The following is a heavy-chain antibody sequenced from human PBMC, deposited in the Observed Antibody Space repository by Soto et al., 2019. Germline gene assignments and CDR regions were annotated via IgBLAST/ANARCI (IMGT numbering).Heavy chain of an antibody. V-gene: IGHV4-34*01. Sequence: QVQLQQWGAGLLKPSETLSLTCAVYGGSFSGYYWSWIRQPPGKGLEWIGEINHSGSTNYNPSLKSRVTISVDTSKNQFSLKLSSVTAADTAVYYWARCNSSSWLDYYYYGMDVWGQGTTVTVSS. CDR3: ARCNSSSWLDYYYYGMDV. CDR1: GGSFSGYY. CDR2: INHSGST. J-gene: IGHJ6*02. D-gene: IGHD6-13*01.